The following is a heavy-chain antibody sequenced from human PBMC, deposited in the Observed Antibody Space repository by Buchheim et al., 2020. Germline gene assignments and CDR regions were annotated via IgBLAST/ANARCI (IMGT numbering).Heavy chain of an antibody. J-gene: IGHJ6*03. D-gene: IGHD6-13*01. CDR1: GFTFSSYA. CDR3: ATAAGRSRAPSYYYYMDV. Sequence: EVQLLESGGGLVQPGGSLRLSCAASGFTFSSYAMSWVRQAPGKGLEWVSAIRGSGGSTYYADSVKGRFTISRDNSKNTPYLQMNSLRAEDTVVYYCATAAGRSRAPSYYYYMDVWGKGTT. V-gene: IGHV3-23*01. CDR2: IRGSGGST.